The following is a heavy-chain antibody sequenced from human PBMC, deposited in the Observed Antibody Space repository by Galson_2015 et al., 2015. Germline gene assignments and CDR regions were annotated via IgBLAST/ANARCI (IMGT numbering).Heavy chain of an antibody. CDR3: AKATMLRGEFYFYGMDV. V-gene: IGHV3-9*01. Sequence: SLRLSCAASGFTFDDYAMSWVRLVPGKGLEWVSTISWNSGTVGYADSVKGRFTISRDNAKSTLYLQMNSLRGEDTAVYHCAKATMLRGEFYFYGMDVWGQGTTVTVS. D-gene: IGHD3-10*01. CDR1: GFTFDDYA. CDR2: ISWNSGTV. J-gene: IGHJ6*02.